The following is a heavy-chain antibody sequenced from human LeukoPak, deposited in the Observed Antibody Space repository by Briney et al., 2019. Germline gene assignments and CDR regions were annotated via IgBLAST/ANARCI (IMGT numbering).Heavy chain of an antibody. Sequence: PSQTLSLTCTVSGGSISSGRHYWRWIRQPPGKGLEWIGYIYYSGSTNYNPSLKSRVTISVDTSKNQFSLKLSSVTAADTAVYYCARVGGSYNYWGQGTLVTVSS. V-gene: IGHV4-61*01. D-gene: IGHD1-26*01. CDR3: ARVGGSYNY. J-gene: IGHJ4*02. CDR1: GGSISSGRHY. CDR2: IYYSGST.